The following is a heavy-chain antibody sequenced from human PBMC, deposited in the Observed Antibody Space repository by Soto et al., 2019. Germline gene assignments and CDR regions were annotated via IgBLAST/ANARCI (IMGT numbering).Heavy chain of an antibody. Sequence: GGSLRLSCGASGFTFRNYGMHWVRQAPGKGLEWVAIIWHDGNNKYYADSVRGRFIISRDNSKNRLYLQMNSLRAEDTAVYYCASDLVGASDSYGLDVWGQGTPVTVSS. V-gene: IGHV3-33*01. CDR2: IWHDGNNK. CDR3: ASDLVGASDSYGLDV. D-gene: IGHD1-26*01. CDR1: GFTFRNYG. J-gene: IGHJ6*02.